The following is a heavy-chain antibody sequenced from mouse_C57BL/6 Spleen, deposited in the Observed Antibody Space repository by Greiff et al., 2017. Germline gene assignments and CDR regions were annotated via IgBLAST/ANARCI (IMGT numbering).Heavy chain of an antibody. J-gene: IGHJ4*01. V-gene: IGHV14-3*01. D-gene: IGHD1-1*01. Sequence: VQLQQSVAELVRPGASVKLSCTASGFNIKNTYMHWVKQRPEQGLEWIGRIDPANGNTKYAPKFQGKATITADTSSNTAYLQLRSLTSEDTAIYYCARSSPYYYGSSYGYAMDYWGQGTSVTVSS. CDR1: GFNIKNTY. CDR3: ARSSPYYYGSSYGYAMDY. CDR2: IDPANGNT.